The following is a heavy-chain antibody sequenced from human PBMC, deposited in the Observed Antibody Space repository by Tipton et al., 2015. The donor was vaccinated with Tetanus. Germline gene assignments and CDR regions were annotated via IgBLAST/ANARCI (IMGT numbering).Heavy chain of an antibody. J-gene: IGHJ4*02. CDR2: ISGSGDSI. CDR3: VRDLNWGSGY. CDR1: GFALVDY. Sequence: SLRLSCAASGFALVDYMTWIRQAPGKGLEWVSYISGSGDSIFYADSVKGRFIISRDNAKNSLYLQMSSLRAEDTALYYCVRDLNWGSGYWGQGTLVTVSS. D-gene: IGHD7-27*01. V-gene: IGHV3-11*04.